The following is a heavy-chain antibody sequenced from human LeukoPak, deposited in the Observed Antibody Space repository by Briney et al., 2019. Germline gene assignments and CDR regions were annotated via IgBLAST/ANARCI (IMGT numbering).Heavy chain of an antibody. J-gene: IGHJ4*02. CDR3: ARDTGHTYGRIDY. Sequence: PGGSLRLSCVASGFIVTSNDTNWVRQAPGKGLEWASVIYSGGSTYFADSVKSRFTISRDSAKNTVYLQMNSLRAEDTAVYYCARDTGHTYGRIDYWGQGTLVTVSS. D-gene: IGHD5-18*01. V-gene: IGHV3-66*01. CDR2: IYSGGST. CDR1: GFIVTSND.